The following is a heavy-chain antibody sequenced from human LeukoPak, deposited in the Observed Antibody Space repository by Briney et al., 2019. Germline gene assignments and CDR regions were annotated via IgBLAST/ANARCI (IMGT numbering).Heavy chain of an antibody. CDR2: ISAYNGNT. CDR1: GYTFTSYG. V-gene: IGHV1-18*01. Sequence: ASVKVSCKASGYTFTSYGISWVRQAPGQGLEWMGWISAYNGNTNYAQKLQGRVTMTTDTSTSTAYMELRSLRSDDTAVYYCARDPKDIVVVPAAIRWYYYYMDVWGKGTTVTVSS. D-gene: IGHD2-2*02. J-gene: IGHJ6*03. CDR3: ARDPKDIVVVPAAIRWYYYYMDV.